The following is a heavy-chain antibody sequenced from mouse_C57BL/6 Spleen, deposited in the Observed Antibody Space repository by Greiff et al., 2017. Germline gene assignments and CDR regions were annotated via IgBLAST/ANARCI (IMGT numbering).Heavy chain of an antibody. CDR3: TRSEIPGYFDV. Sequence: VQLQQPGAELVMPGASVKLSCKASGYTFTSYWMHWVKQRPGQGLEWIGEIDPSDSYTNYNQKLKGKSTLTVDKSSSTAYMQLSSLTSEDAAVYYCTRSEIPGYFDVWGTGTTVTVSS. J-gene: IGHJ1*03. CDR2: IDPSDSYT. CDR1: GYTFTSYW. V-gene: IGHV1-69*01.